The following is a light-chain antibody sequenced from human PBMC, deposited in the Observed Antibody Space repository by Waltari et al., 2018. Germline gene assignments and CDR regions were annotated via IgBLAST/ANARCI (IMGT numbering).Light chain of an antibody. CDR3: ASDAAGDNFL. Sequence: QSALTQPPSASGSLGQSVTISCTGHRSDIGGFTYVSWFQQHPDKAPKVMLYEADKRPPGVSDPFSGARAVATAYLTVSGLRGDDEADYYCASDAAGDNFLFGGGTKVTVL. V-gene: IGLV2-8*01. J-gene: IGLJ2*01. CDR1: RSDIGGFTY. CDR2: EAD.